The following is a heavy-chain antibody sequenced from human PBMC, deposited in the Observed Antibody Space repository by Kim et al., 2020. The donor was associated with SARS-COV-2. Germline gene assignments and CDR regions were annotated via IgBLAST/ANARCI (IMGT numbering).Heavy chain of an antibody. D-gene: IGHD4-17*01. J-gene: IGHJ3*02. CDR2: T. Sequence: TADAASVKGRFTISRDDSKNTAYLQMNSLKTEDTAVYYCLATVTTFAFDICGQGTMVTVSS. V-gene: IGHV3-73*01. CDR3: LATVTTFAFDI.